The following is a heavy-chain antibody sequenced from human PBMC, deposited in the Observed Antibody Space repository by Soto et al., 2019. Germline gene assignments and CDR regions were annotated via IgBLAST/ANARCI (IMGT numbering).Heavy chain of an antibody. J-gene: IGHJ4*02. Sequence: SETLSLTCTVSGGSISNYYWNWIRQSPGKGLEWIGYIYSSGSAHYNPSLQNRVTISIDTSKNQVSLKVNSVTAADTAVYYCARDHPHSYGVYYFDYWGQGTPVTVSS. CDR1: GGSISNYY. D-gene: IGHD5-18*01. V-gene: IGHV4-59*01. CDR2: IYSSGSA. CDR3: ARDHPHSYGVYYFDY.